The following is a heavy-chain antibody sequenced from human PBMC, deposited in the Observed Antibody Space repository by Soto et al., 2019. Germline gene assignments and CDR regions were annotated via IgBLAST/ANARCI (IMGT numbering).Heavy chain of an antibody. D-gene: IGHD3-3*01. J-gene: IGHJ3*02. CDR2: ISYDGSNK. Sequence: QVQLVESGGGVVQPGRSLRLSCAASGFTFSSYAMHWVRQAPGKGLKWVAVISYDGSNKYYADSVKGRFTISRDNSKNTLYLQMNSLRAEDTAVYYCARDPTYYDFWSGYYNVAFDIWGQGTMVTVSS. V-gene: IGHV3-30-3*01. CDR3: ARDPTYYDFWSGYYNVAFDI. CDR1: GFTFSSYA.